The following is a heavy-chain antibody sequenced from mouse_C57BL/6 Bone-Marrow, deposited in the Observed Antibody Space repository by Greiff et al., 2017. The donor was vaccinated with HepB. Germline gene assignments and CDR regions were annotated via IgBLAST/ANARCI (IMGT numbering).Heavy chain of an antibody. Sequence: QVQLQQPGAELVKPGASVKLSCKASGYTFTSYWMHWVKQRPGRGLEWIGRIDPNSGGTKYNEKFKSKATLTVDKPSSTAYMQLSSLTSEDSAVYYCARGGSTMVTTTGYYARDYWGQGTSVTVSS. D-gene: IGHD2-2*01. V-gene: IGHV1-72*01. CDR2: IDPNSGGT. CDR3: ARGGSTMVTTTGYYARDY. J-gene: IGHJ4*01. CDR1: GYTFTSYW.